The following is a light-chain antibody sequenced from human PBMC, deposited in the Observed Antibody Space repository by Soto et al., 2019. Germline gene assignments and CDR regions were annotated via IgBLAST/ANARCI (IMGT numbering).Light chain of an antibody. CDR3: QQSDSTPYT. V-gene: IGKV1-39*01. J-gene: IGKJ2*01. Sequence: DIQMTQSPSSLSASVGDRVTITYRASQTISTYLNWYQQKPGKAPRLLIYDASSLLSGVPSRFSGSGSGTDFTLTIASLQPEDFSTYSCQQSDSTPYTFGQGTKVEI. CDR2: DAS. CDR1: QTISTY.